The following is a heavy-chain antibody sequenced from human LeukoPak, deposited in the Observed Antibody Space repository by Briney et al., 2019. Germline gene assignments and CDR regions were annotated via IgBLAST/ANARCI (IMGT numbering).Heavy chain of an antibody. Sequence: SETLSLTCTVSGGSISSYYWSWIRQPPGKGLEWIGYIKYSGSTNYNPSLKSRVTISVDTSKHQFSLRLSSVSAADTAVYYCARHVRICSGGSCYVYFDYWGQGTLGTVSS. CDR2: IKYSGST. V-gene: IGHV4-59*08. J-gene: IGHJ4*02. D-gene: IGHD2-15*01. CDR1: GGSISSYY. CDR3: ARHVRICSGGSCYVYFDY.